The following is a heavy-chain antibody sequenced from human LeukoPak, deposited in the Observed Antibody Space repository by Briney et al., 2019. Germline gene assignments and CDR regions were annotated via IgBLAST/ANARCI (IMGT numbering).Heavy chain of an antibody. CDR1: GFALSSSA. CDR2: ISYDGSFK. D-gene: IGHD6-19*01. Sequence: GRSLILSCAASGFALSSSAMHWVRQAPGKGLEWVAVISYDGSFKYYADSVKGRFTISRDNSKNTLYLQMDSLRPEDTAMFYCATLPVAGTLDYWGQGTLVTVSS. CDR3: ATLPVAGTLDY. J-gene: IGHJ4*02. V-gene: IGHV3-30*04.